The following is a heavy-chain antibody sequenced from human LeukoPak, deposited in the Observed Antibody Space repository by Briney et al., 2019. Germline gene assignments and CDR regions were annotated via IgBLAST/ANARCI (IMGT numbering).Heavy chain of an antibody. CDR3: ARHRRTTAYSSLDY. Sequence: SETLSLTCTVSGGSISSYYWSWIRQPAGKGLEWIGRIYTSGSTNYNPSLKSRVTMSVDTSKNQLSLELTSVTAADTAVYYCARHRRTTAYSSLDYWGQGTLVIVSS. D-gene: IGHD2/OR15-2a*01. J-gene: IGHJ4*02. V-gene: IGHV4-4*07. CDR2: IYTSGST. CDR1: GGSISSYY.